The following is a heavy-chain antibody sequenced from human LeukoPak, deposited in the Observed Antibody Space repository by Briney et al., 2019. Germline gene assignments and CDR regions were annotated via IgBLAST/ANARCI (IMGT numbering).Heavy chain of an antibody. CDR1: GGSLSSSRYY. D-gene: IGHD6-19*01. Sequence: SETLSLTRTVSGGSLSSSRYYWGWIRHPPGKGREWIGCIYYSGSTYYNPPLKSRVTISVDTSKNQFSLKLSSVTPADTAVYYCASGSSGWHFGPYFDYWGQGTLVTVSS. CDR3: ASGSSGWHFGPYFDY. CDR2: IYYSGST. J-gene: IGHJ4*02. V-gene: IGHV4-39*07.